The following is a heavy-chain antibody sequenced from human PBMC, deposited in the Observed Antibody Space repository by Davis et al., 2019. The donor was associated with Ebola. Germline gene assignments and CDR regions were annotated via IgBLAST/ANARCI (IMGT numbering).Heavy chain of an antibody. CDR2: IYTSGST. CDR3: ARDPEEFTIFGVVIMRMDV. Sequence: PSETLSLTCTVSGGSISSYYWSWIRQPAGKGLEWIGRIYTSGSTNYNPSLKSRVTMSVDTSKNQFSLKLSSVTAADTAVYYCARDPEEFTIFGVVIMRMDVWGKGTTVTVSS. CDR1: GGSISSYY. V-gene: IGHV4-4*07. J-gene: IGHJ6*04. D-gene: IGHD3-3*01.